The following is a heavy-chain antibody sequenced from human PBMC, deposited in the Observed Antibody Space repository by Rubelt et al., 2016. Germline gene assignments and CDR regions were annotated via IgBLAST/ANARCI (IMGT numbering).Heavy chain of an antibody. V-gene: IGHV1-18*03. Sequence: QVQLVQSGAEVKKPGASVKVSCKASGYTFTSYGISWVRQAPGQGLEWMGWISAYNGNTNYAQKFQGRVTMTTDTSTSTAYMGLRGLRSDEMAVYYCARVAGATRTDADAFDIWGQGTMVTVSS. CDR1: GYTFTSYG. D-gene: IGHD1-26*01. CDR2: ISAYNGNT. CDR3: ARVAGATRTDADAFDI. J-gene: IGHJ3*02.